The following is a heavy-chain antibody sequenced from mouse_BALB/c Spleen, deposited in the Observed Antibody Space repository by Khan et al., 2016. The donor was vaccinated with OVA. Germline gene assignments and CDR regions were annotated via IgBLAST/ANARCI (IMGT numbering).Heavy chain of an antibody. Sequence: EVQLQASGPGLVKPSQSLSLTCSVTGYSITSGYYWNWIRQFPGNKLEWMGYISYDGSNNYNPSLKNRISITRDTSKNQFFLKLNSVTTEDTATYYCARGGYGNFFDYWGQGTTLTVSS. V-gene: IGHV3-6*02. CDR1: GYSITSGYY. CDR2: ISYDGSN. CDR3: ARGGYGNFFDY. J-gene: IGHJ2*01. D-gene: IGHD2-1*01.